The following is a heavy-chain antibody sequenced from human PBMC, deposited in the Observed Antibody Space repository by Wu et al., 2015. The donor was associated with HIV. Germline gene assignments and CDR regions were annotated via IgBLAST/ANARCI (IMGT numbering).Heavy chain of an antibody. Sequence: QVQPVQSEAEVKKPGSSVKVSCKGSGGTFSRNAISWVRQAPGQGLEWMGGIIPFFGIANYAQNFQGRVTITVDDSTSTAYMQLNSLRSEDTAVFYCATTNRDQLLSHGRTTGGLLAFDIWGQGTVVTVSS. CDR1: GGTFSRNA. CDR3: ATTNRDQLLSHGRTTGGLLAFDI. J-gene: IGHJ3*02. D-gene: IGHD2-2*01. CDR2: IIPFFGIA. V-gene: IGHV1-69*12.